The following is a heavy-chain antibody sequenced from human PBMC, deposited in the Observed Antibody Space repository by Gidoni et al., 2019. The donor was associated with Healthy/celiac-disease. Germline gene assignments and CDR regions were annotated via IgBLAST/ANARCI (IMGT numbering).Heavy chain of an antibody. CDR3: ARDRLGGDYVWGSYRPSPLDY. Sequence: EVQLVESGGGLVQPGGSLRLSCAASGFTFSSYSMNWVRQAPGKVLEWVSYISSSSSTIYYADSVKGRFTISRDNAKNSLYLQMNSLRDEDTAVYYCARDRLGGDYVWGSYRPSPLDYWGQGTLVTVSS. CDR1: GFTFSSYS. CDR2: ISSSSSTI. V-gene: IGHV3-48*02. J-gene: IGHJ4*02. D-gene: IGHD3-16*02.